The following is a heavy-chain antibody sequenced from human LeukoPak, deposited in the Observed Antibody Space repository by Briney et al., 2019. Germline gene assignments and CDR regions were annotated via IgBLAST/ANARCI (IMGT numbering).Heavy chain of an antibody. J-gene: IGHJ3*02. CDR2: IYTSGST. V-gene: IGHV4-61*02. D-gene: IGHD6-19*01. CDR1: GGSISSGSYY. Sequence: SETLSLTCTVSGGSISSGSYYWSWIRQPAGKRLEWIGRIYTSGSTNYNPSLKSRVTISVDTSKNQFSLKLSSVTAADTAVYYCASQQWLVEGIAFDIWGQGTMVTVSS. CDR3: ASQQWLVEGIAFDI.